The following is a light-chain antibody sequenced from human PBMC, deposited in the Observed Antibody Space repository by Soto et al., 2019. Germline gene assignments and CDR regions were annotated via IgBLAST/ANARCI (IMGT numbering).Light chain of an antibody. CDR1: TSNIGNNY. CDR2: DTD. V-gene: IGLV1-51*01. CDR3: ATWDSGLSAVV. Sequence: QSVLTQPPSVSAAPGQKVAISCSGSTSNIGNNYVSWYQQLPEKAPKLLIYDTDKRPSGIPDRFSASKSGTSATLGITGLQTGEEAEYYCATWDSGLSAVVFGGGTKLTVL. J-gene: IGLJ3*02.